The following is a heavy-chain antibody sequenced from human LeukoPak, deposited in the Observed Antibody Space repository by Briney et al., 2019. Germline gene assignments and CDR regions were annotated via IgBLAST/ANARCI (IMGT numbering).Heavy chain of an antibody. V-gene: IGHV4-39*01. J-gene: IGHJ4*02. CDR3: ARASLTGYRPDYFDY. CDR2: IYYSGST. Sequence: PSETLSLTCTVSGGSISSSSYYWGWIRQPPGKGLEWIGSIYYSGSTYYNPSLKSRVTISVDTSKNQFSLKLSSVTAADTAVYYCARASLTGYRPDYFDYWGQGTLVTVSS. CDR1: GGSISSSSYY. D-gene: IGHD6-13*01.